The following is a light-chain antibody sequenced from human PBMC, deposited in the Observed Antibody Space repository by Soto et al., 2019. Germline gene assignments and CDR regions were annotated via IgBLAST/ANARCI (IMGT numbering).Light chain of an antibody. Sequence: QSALTQPRSVSGSPGHSVTISCFGTSSDIGSYNAVSWYQQHPGKAPKAMIYEVSSRPSGVSNRFSGSKSGNTASLTISGLQAEDEAYYYCSSYTTSTSFILFGGGTKLTVL. CDR2: EVS. CDR3: SSYTTSTSFIL. J-gene: IGLJ2*01. CDR1: SSDIGSYNA. V-gene: IGLV2-14*01.